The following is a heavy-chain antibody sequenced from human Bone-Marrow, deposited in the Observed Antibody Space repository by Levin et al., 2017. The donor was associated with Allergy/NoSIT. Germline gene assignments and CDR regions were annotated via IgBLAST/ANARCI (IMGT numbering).Heavy chain of an antibody. CDR2: ISYDGSFK. V-gene: IGHV3-30*18. Sequence: AGGSLRLSCAASGFTFSKYGMNWVRQAPGKGLEWVAVISYDGSFKSYAGSVKGRFTISRDSSKNMVYLQMNSLRAEDTAVYYCAKEGGIAPDYWGQGALVTVSS. CDR1: GFTFSKYG. CDR3: AKEGGIAPDY. D-gene: IGHD6-13*01. J-gene: IGHJ4*02.